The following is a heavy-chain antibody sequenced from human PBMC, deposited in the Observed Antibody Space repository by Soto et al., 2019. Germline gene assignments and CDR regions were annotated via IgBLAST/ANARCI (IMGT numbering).Heavy chain of an antibody. CDR1: GYTFTSYG. Sequence: ASVKVSCKASGYTFTSYGISWVRQAPGQGLEWMGWISAYNGNTNYAQKLQGRVTMTTDTSTSTAYMELRSLRSDDTAVYYCARDGGYCSGGSCYSSDRWFDPWGQGTLVIVSS. CDR2: ISAYNGNT. D-gene: IGHD2-15*01. CDR3: ARDGGYCSGGSCYSSDRWFDP. V-gene: IGHV1-18*01. J-gene: IGHJ5*02.